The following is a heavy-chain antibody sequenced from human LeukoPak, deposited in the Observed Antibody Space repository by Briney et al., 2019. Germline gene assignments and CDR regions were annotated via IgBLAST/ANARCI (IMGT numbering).Heavy chain of an antibody. V-gene: IGHV3-43*01. D-gene: IGHD5-18*01. CDR2: IRWDGVST. CDR1: GFTFDDYT. CDR3: GKGDTTMDTTLDY. Sequence: GGSLRLSCATSGFTFDDYTMHWVRQAPGKGLEWVSLIRWDGVSTYYADSVKGRFTISRDNSKNSLYLQMNSLRTEDTALYYCGKGDTTMDTTLDYWGQGTLVTVYS. J-gene: IGHJ4*02.